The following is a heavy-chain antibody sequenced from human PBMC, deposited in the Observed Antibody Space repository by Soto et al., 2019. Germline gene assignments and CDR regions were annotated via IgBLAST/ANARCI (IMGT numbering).Heavy chain of an antibody. Sequence: QVQLVESGGGVVQPGRSLRLSCAAYGFTFSSYGMHWVRQAPGKGLEWVAVIWYDGSNKYYADSVKGRFTISRDNSKNTLYLQMNSLRSEDTAVYYCASQWYQLPYFDYWGQGTLVTVSS. J-gene: IGHJ4*02. D-gene: IGHD2-2*01. CDR2: IWYDGSNK. CDR1: GFTFSSYG. V-gene: IGHV3-33*01. CDR3: ASQWYQLPYFDY.